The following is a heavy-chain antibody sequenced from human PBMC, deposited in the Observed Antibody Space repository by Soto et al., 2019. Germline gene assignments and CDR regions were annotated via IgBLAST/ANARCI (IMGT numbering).Heavy chain of an antibody. J-gene: IGHJ4*02. CDR3: ARGWEQLIRYSLHY. D-gene: IGHD6-13*01. V-gene: IGHV3-21*01. CDR1: GFTFSTYT. Sequence: GGSLRLSCAASGFTFSTYTMSWVRQAPGKGLEWVSSIGSRSDDIYYADSVRGRFTISRDNAKNSLFLQMTSLRAEDTAVYYCARGWEQLIRYSLHYWGQGTLVTVSS. CDR2: IGSRSDDI.